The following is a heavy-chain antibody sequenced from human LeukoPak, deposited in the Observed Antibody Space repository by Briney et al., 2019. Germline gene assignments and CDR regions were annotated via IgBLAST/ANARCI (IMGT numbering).Heavy chain of an antibody. CDR2: ISSTSSTI. J-gene: IGHJ5*02. CDR3: ARDTLVSFAVTGGFDP. Sequence: QAGGSLRLSCAASGFTFSTYNMHWVRQAPGKGLEWVSYISSTSSTIYYADSVKGRFTISRDNAKNSLYLQMNSLRAEDTAVYYCARDTLVSFAVTGGFDPWGQGTLVTVSS. D-gene: IGHD2-21*02. V-gene: IGHV3-48*01. CDR1: GFTFSTYN.